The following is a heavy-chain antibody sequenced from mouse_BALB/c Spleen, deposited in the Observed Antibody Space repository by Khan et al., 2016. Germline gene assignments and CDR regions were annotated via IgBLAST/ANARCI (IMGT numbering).Heavy chain of an antibody. CDR2: INNGGSYT. CDR1: GFTFSNYF. J-gene: IGHJ2*02. V-gene: IGHV5-4*02. Sequence: EVELVESGGGLVKPGGSLKLSCAASGFTFSNYFMYWIRQTPEQRLEWVATINNGGSYTYYPDSVKGRFTLSRDNAKNKLYLQMSSLKSEDTAIYYCSSLDYWGQGTSLTVSS. CDR3: SSLDY.